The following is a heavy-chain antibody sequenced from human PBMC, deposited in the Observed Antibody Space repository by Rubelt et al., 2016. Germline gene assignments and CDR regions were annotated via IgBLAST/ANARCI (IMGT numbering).Heavy chain of an antibody. Sequence: QVQLVQSGAEVKKPGSSVKVSCKASGGTFSSYAISWVRQAPGQGLEWMGGIIPIFGTANYAPKFQGRVTITADKSTGTAYMGLGSLRSEDTAVYYWAREAYSGRYPLIDYWGQGTLVTVSS. CDR3: AREAYSGRYPLIDY. CDR2: IIPIFGTA. CDR1: GGTFSSYA. J-gene: IGHJ4*02. V-gene: IGHV1-69*06. D-gene: IGHD1-26*01.